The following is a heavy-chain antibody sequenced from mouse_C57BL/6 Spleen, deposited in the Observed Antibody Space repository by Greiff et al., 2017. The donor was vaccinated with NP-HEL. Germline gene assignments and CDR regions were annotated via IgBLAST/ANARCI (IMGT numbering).Heavy chain of an antibody. V-gene: IGHV6-3*01. CDR1: GFTFSNYW. CDR2: IRLKSDNYAT. Sequence: EVKVEESGGGLVQPGGSMKLSCVASGFTFSNYWMNWVRQSPEKGLEWVAQIRLKSDNYATHYAESVKGRFTISRDDSKSSVYLQMNNLRAEDTGIYYCTGGGYYSGDYAMDYWGQGTSVTVSS. D-gene: IGHD2-3*01. J-gene: IGHJ4*01. CDR3: TGGGYYSGDYAMDY.